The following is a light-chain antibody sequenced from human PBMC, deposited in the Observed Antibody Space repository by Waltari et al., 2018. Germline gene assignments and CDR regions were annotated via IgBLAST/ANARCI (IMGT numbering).Light chain of an antibody. V-gene: IGKV1-39*01. CDR3: QQSYSTPRT. J-gene: IGKJ1*01. CDR2: AAS. CDR1: QSISSY. Sequence: LSASVGDRVTITCRASQSISSYLNWYQQKPGKAPKLLIYAASSLQSGVPSRFSGSGSGTDFTLTISSLQPEDFATYYCQQSYSTPRTFGQGTKVEIK.